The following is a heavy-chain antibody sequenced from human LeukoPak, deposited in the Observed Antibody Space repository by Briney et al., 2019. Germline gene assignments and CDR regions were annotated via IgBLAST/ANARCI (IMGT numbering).Heavy chain of an antibody. CDR3: SRGGSRYWWYSGFDS. Sequence: GGSLRLSCAASGFTFSSYAMSWVRQAPGKGLEWVSAISGSGGSTYYADSVKGRFTISRDNAKNSLYLQMNSLRAEDTAVYYCSRGGSRYWWYSGFDSWGQGTLVTVSS. CDR2: ISGSGGST. J-gene: IGHJ4*02. D-gene: IGHD2-8*02. CDR1: GFTFSSYA. V-gene: IGHV3-23*01.